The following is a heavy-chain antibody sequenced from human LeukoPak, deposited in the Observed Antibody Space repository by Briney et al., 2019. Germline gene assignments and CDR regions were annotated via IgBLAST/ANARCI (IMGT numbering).Heavy chain of an antibody. CDR1: GVTFSNYG. D-gene: IGHD6-13*01. J-gene: IGHJ3*02. CDR3: AKDTRQLDAFDI. Sequence: GGSLRLSCAASGVTFSNYGMSWVRQAPGKGLEWVSAISGSGGSTYYADSVKGRFTISRDNSKNTLYLQMNSLRAEDTAVYYCAKDTRQLDAFDIWGQGTMVTVSS. CDR2: ISGSGGST. V-gene: IGHV3-23*01.